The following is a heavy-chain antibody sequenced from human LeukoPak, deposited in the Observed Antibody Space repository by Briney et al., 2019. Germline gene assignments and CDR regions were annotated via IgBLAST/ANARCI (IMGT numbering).Heavy chain of an antibody. V-gene: IGHV4-61*01. CDR1: GGSVSSGSYY. J-gene: IGHJ4*02. Sequence: TSETLSLTCTVSGGSVSSGSYYWSWIRRPPGKGLEWIGYIYYSGISNYNPSLKSRVTMSVDMSKNQFSLKLSAVTAADTAIYYCAREEVGASPGGYWGQGTLVTVSS. CDR3: AREEVGASPGGY. D-gene: IGHD1-26*01. CDR2: IYYSGIS.